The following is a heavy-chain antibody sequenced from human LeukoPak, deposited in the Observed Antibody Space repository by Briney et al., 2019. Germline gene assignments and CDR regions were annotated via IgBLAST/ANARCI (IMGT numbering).Heavy chain of an antibody. Sequence: ASVTVSCKASGGTFSSYAISWVRQAPGQGLEWMGRIIPILGIANYAQKFQGRVTITADKSTSTAYMELSSLRSEDTAVYYCARVAYYYYYGMDVWGQGTTVTVSS. V-gene: IGHV1-69*04. CDR2: IIPILGIA. CDR3: ARVAYYYYYGMDV. CDR1: GGTFSSYA. J-gene: IGHJ6*02.